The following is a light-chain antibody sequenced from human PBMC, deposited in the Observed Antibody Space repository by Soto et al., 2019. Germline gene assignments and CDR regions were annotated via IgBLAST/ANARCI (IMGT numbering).Light chain of an antibody. CDR1: QGISNY. V-gene: IGKV1-27*01. Sequence: DIQMTQSPSSLSASVGDRVTITCRASQGISNYLAWYQQKPGKVPKLLIYAASTLQSGVPSRFSGRGSGTDFTLTISSLQPEDVATYYCQKYTSFGQGTKVEIK. CDR2: AAS. J-gene: IGKJ1*01. CDR3: QKYTS.